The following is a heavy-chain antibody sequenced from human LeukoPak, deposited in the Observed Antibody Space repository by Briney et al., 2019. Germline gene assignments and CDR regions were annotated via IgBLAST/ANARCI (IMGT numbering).Heavy chain of an antibody. D-gene: IGHD3-10*02. CDR3: AELGITIIGGV. V-gene: IGHV3-21*01. J-gene: IGHJ6*04. CDR2: ISSSSSYI. Sequence: TAGGSLRLSCAASGFTFSSYSMNWVRQAPGKGLEWVSSISSSSSYIYYADSVKGRLTISTDNATNSLYLQMNSLRAEDTAVYYCAELGITIIGGVWGKGTTVTISS. CDR1: GFTFSSYS.